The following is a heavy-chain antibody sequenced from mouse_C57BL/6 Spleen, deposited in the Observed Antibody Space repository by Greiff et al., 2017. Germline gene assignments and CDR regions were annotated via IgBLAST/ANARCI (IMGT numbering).Heavy chain of an antibody. V-gene: IGHV1-52*01. CDR1: GYTFTSYW. CDR3: ARKAGGNYAGVFAY. Sequence: VQLQQPGAELVRPGSSVKLSCKASGYTFTSYWMHWVKQRPIQGLEWIGNIDPSDSETHYNQKFKDKATLTVDKSSSTAYMQLSSLTSKDSAVYYCARKAGGNYAGVFAYWGQGTMVTASA. J-gene: IGHJ3*01. CDR2: IDPSDSET. D-gene: IGHD2-1*01.